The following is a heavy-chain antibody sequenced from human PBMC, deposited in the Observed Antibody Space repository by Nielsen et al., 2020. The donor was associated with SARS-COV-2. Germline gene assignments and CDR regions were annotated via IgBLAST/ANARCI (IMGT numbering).Heavy chain of an antibody. J-gene: IGHJ4*02. CDR1: EFTFSNFG. D-gene: IGHD3-10*01. CDR3: AKDHGFRGVGSGSGNFEY. CDR2: VSYDGSNK. V-gene: IGHV3-30*18. Sequence: GGSLRLSCAVSEFTFSNFGVHWVRQAPGKGLEWVTFVSYDGSNKDYADSVKGRFTISRDNSKNTLHLQMTSLRAEDTAVYYCAKDHGFRGVGSGSGNFEYWGQGTLVTVSS.